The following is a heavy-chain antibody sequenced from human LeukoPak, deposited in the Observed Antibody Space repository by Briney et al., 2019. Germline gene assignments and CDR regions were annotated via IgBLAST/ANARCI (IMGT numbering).Heavy chain of an antibody. J-gene: IGHJ6*03. CDR3: AREGYSYGIYYYYYYMDV. D-gene: IGHD5-18*01. V-gene: IGHV4-34*01. Sequence: PSETLSLTCAVYGGSFSGYYWSRIRQPPGKGLEWIGEINHSGSTNYNPSLKSRVTISVDTSKNQFSLKLSSVTAADTAVYYCAREGYSYGIYYYYYYMDVWGKGTTVTISS. CDR1: GGSFSGYY. CDR2: INHSGST.